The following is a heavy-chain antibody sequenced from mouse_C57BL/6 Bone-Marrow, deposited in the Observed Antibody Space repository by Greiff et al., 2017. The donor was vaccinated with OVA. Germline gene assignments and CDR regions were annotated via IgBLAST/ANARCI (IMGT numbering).Heavy chain of an antibody. J-gene: IGHJ4*01. CDR2: ISSGSSTI. CDR1: GFTFSDYG. V-gene: IGHV5-17*01. D-gene: IGHD3-2*02. CDR3: EGSRLQAMDY. Sequence: EVKLQQSGAGLVKPGGSLKLSCAASGFTFSDYGMHWVRQAPEKGLEWVVYISSGSSTINYEDTVKGRFTIARDNTKNTLFLQMTSLKSEDTAMYEREGSRLQAMDYWGQGTSVTVSS.